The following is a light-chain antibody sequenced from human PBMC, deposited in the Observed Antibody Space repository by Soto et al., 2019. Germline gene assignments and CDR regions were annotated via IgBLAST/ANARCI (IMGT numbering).Light chain of an antibody. CDR1: QSVDSS. CDR3: QQYNDWPYN. Sequence: EVVMTQSPATLSVSPGERATLSCGARQSVDSSLAWYQQKPGQAPRLLIYRASTRAAGIPDTFSGSGSGTEFTLTISRLQSEDFAVYYCQQYNDWPYNFGQGTKLDIK. CDR2: RAS. J-gene: IGKJ2*01. V-gene: IGKV3-15*01.